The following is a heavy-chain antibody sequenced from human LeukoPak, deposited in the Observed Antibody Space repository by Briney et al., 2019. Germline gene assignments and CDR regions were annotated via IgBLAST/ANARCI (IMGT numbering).Heavy chain of an antibody. D-gene: IGHD5-24*01. CDR2: IYTSGST. CDR1: GGSISSGSYY. Sequence: PSQTLSLTCTVSGGSISSGSYYWSWVRQPAGKGREWIGRIYTSGSTNYNPSLKSRVTISVDTSKNQFSLKLRSVTAADTAVYYCARDGMATIDTWGQGTLVTVSS. V-gene: IGHV4-61*02. CDR3: ARDGMATIDT. J-gene: IGHJ5*02.